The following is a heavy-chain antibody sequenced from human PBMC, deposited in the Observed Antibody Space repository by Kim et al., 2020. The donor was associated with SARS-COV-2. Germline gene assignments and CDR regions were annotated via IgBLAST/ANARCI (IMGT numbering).Heavy chain of an antibody. Sequence: ASVKVSCEASGYTFTAFPIHWVRQAPGQRLEWMGWITPDNGKIKYSQKFQGRVAFTRDTSASTAYMELSSLRSEDKAEYYCARRGDGYVFDTWGQGTLVT. CDR2: ITPDNGKI. J-gene: IGHJ4*02. CDR1: GYTFTAFP. D-gene: IGHD2-21*01. V-gene: IGHV1-3*01. CDR3: ARRGDGYVFDT.